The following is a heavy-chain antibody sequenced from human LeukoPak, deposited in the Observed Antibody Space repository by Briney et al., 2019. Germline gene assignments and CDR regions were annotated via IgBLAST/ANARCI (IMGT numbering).Heavy chain of an antibody. CDR2: IYYSGST. Sequence: SETLSLTCTVSGGSISSGSYYWSWIRQPPGKGLEWIGYIYYSGSTNYNPSLKSRVTISVDTSKNQFSLKLSSVTAADTAVYYCARDRYYYDSSGYSALFDPWGQGTLVTVSS. CDR3: ARDRYYYDSSGYSALFDP. D-gene: IGHD3-22*01. V-gene: IGHV4-61*01. J-gene: IGHJ5*02. CDR1: GGSISSGSYY.